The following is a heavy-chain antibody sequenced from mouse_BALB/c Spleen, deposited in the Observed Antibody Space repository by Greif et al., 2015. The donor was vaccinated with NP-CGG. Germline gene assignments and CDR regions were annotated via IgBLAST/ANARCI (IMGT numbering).Heavy chain of an antibody. D-gene: IGHD1-1*01. Sequence: EVQGVESGGGLVKPGGSLKLSCAASGFTFSSYAMSWVRQTPEKRLEWVASISSGGSTYYPDSVKGRFTISRDNARNILYLQMSSLRSEDTAMYYCARGRYYGSSHAMDYWGQGTSVTVSS. CDR1: GFTFSSYA. CDR2: ISSGGST. J-gene: IGHJ4*01. CDR3: ARGRYYGSSHAMDY. V-gene: IGHV5-6-5*01.